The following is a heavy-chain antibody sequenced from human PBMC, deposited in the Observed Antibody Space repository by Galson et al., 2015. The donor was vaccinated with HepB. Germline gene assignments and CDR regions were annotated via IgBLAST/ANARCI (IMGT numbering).Heavy chain of an antibody. J-gene: IGHJ4*02. V-gene: IGHV3-48*03. CDR2: ISSSGSTI. D-gene: IGHD5-18*01. CDR3: ARTSGYSFSFDY. CDR1: GFTFSSYE. Sequence: SLRLSCAASGFTFSSYEMNWVRQAPGKGLEWVSYISSSGSTIYYADSVKGRFTISRDNAKNSLYLQMNSLRAEDTAVYYCARTSGYSFSFDYWGQGTLVTVSS.